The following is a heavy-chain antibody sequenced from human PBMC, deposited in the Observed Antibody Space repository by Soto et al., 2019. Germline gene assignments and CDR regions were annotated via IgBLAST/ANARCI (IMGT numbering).Heavy chain of an antibody. CDR2: IYYSGST. CDR1: GDSVSSGSYY. Sequence: SETLSLTCTVSGDSVSSGSYYWSWIRQPPGKGLEWIGYIYYSGSTNYNPSLKSRVTISVDTSKNQFSLKLSSVTAADTAVYYCAGVTTVFDYWGQGTLVTVSS. CDR3: AGVTTVFDY. D-gene: IGHD4-17*01. J-gene: IGHJ4*02. V-gene: IGHV4-61*01.